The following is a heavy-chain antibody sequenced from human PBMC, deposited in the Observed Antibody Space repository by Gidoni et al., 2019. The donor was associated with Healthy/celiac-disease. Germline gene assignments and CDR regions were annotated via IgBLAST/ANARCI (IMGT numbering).Heavy chain of an antibody. CDR1: GFTFSNAW. J-gene: IGHJ4*02. V-gene: IGHV3-15*01. CDR3: TTGLVGFDY. Sequence: EVQLVESGGGLVKPGGSRRLSGVASGFTFSNAWMSWVRQGPGKGVEWVGRIKSKTDGGTTDYAAPVKGRFTISRDDSKNTLNLQMNSLKTEDTTVYYCTTGLVGFDYWGQGTLVTVSS. CDR2: IKSKTDGGTT. D-gene: IGHD3-9*01.